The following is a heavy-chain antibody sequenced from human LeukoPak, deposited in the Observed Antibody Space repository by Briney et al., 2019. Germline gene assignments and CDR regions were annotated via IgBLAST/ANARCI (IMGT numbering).Heavy chain of an antibody. CDR3: ARDPSASGIVVVPAAGGDY. V-gene: IGHV1-2*02. J-gene: IGHJ4*02. CDR2: INPNSGGT. CDR1: GYTFTGYY. D-gene: IGHD2-15*01. Sequence: ASVKVSCKASGYTFTGYYMHWVRQAPGQGLEWMGWINPNSGGTNYAQKFQGRVTMTRDTSINTAYMELSRLRSDDTAVYYCARDPSASGIVVVPAAGGDYWGQGTLVTVSS.